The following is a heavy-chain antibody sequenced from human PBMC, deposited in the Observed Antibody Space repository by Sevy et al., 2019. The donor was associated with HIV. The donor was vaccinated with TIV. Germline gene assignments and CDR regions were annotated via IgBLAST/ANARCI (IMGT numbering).Heavy chain of an antibody. Sequence: GGSLRLSCAASGFTFSTYAMNWVRQAPGKGLEWVSTLGSGGVTTYYADSVRGRFTISRDIPKNTLFLQMNSLRADDTAVYYCTRCALTSRTWFDPWGQGTLVTVS. J-gene: IGHJ5*02. CDR2: LGSGGVTT. V-gene: IGHV3-23*01. CDR1: GFTFSTYA. D-gene: IGHD7-27*01. CDR3: TRCALTSRTWFDP.